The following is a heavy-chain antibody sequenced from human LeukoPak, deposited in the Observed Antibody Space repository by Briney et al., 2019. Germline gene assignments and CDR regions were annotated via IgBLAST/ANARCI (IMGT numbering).Heavy chain of an antibody. CDR2: ISYDGSNK. CDR3: ARVLVGATGGMDV. D-gene: IGHD1-26*01. J-gene: IGHJ6*02. CDR1: GFTFSSYA. Sequence: GGSLRLSCAASGFTFSSYAMHWLRQAPGKGLEWVAVISYDGSNKYYADSVKGRFTISRDNSKNTLYLQMNSLRAEDTAVYYCARVLVGATGGMDVWGQGNTVTVSS. V-gene: IGHV3-30-3*01.